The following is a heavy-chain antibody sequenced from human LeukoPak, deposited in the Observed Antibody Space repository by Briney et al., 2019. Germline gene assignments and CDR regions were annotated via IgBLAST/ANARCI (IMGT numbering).Heavy chain of an antibody. V-gene: IGHV1-3*03. Sequence: ASVKVSCKASGYTFTSYAMHWVRQAPGQRLEWMGWINAGNGNTKYSQEFQGRVAITRDTSASTAYMELSSLRSEDMAVYYCARDWGNYYDSSGYYYVGPADYWGQGTLVTVSS. CDR3: ARDWGNYYDSSGYYYVGPADY. CDR2: INAGNGNT. D-gene: IGHD3-22*01. J-gene: IGHJ4*02. CDR1: GYTFTSYA.